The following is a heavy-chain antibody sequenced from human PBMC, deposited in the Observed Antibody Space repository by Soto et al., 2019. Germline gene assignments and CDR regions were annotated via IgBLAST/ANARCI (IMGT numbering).Heavy chain of an antibody. J-gene: IGHJ2*01. CDR2: IYYSGST. Sequence: QVQLQESGPGLVKPSETLSLTCTVSVGSISSYYWSWIRQPPGKGLEWMGFIYYSGSTNYNPSLMSRVTISVDTSKNQFSLKLSSVTAADTAVYYCASSPRPYCRSTSCSRFDLWGRGTLVTVSS. CDR3: ASSPRPYCRSTSCSRFDL. V-gene: IGHV4-59*01. CDR1: VGSISSYY. D-gene: IGHD2-2*01.